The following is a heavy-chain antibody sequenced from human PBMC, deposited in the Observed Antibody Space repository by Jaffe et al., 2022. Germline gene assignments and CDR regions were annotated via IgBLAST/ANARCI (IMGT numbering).Heavy chain of an antibody. D-gene: IGHD5-12*01. Sequence: QVQLVQSGSELKKPGASVKVSCKASGYTFTSYAMNWVRQAPGQGLEWMGWINTNTGNPTYAQGFTGRFVFSLDTSVSTAYLQISSLKAEDTAVYYCARTNTRGKKRFEKWLTHNNWFDPWGQGTLVTVSS. CDR3: ARTNTRGKKRFEKWLTHNNWFDP. J-gene: IGHJ5*02. V-gene: IGHV7-4-1*02. CDR1: GYTFTSYA. CDR2: INTNTGNP.